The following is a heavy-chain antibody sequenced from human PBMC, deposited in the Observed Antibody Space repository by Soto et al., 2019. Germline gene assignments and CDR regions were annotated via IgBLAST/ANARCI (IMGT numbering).Heavy chain of an antibody. J-gene: IGHJ4*02. V-gene: IGHV5-51*01. CDR2: IYPAASDA. D-gene: IGHD2-2*02. CDR3: ARVLCLSSSCYTGSRPFFDY. CDR1: GYSFSKYW. Sequence: PGESLKISCKGSGYSFSKYWIAWLRQMPGKGLEWMGVIYPAASDARYSPSFQGQVTISVDNSISTAYLQWSSLKASDTAIYYCARVLCLSSSCYTGSRPFFDYWGQGALVTVSS.